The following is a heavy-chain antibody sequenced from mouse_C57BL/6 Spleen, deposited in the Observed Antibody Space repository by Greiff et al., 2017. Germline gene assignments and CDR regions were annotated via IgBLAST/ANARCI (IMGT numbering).Heavy chain of an antibody. CDR3: ARGPVSMDY. Sequence: EVMLVESGGGLVKPGGSLKLSCAASGFTFSSYAMSWVRQTPEKRLEWVATISDGGSYTYYPDNVKGRFTISRDNAKNNLYLQMSHLKSEDTAMYYCARGPVSMDYWGQGTSGTVSS. CDR1: GFTFSSYA. J-gene: IGHJ4*01. CDR2: ISDGGSYT. V-gene: IGHV5-4*03.